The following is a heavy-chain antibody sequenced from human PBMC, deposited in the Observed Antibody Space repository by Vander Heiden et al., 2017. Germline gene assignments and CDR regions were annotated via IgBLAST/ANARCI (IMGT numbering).Heavy chain of an antibody. D-gene: IGHD3-22*01. CDR1: GGSMGNYY. J-gene: IGHJ4*02. Sequence: QVQLQESGPGLVRPSETLSLTCAVPGGSMGNYYWTWLRQPAGKALEWLGRIYTGGSTHYNPSLKSRVTMSVATSKNQFSLKLTSVTAADTAVYYCVGNYYDSRGYYFIDSWGQGTLVTVS. CDR2: IYTGGST. CDR3: VGNYYDSRGYYFIDS. V-gene: IGHV4-4*07.